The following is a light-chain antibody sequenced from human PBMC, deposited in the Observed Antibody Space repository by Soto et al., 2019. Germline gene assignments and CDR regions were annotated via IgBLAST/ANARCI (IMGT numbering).Light chain of an antibody. V-gene: IGKV3-20*01. CDR3: QQYGSSPPT. CDR1: QSVSGTY. Sequence: EIVLTQSPGTLSLSPGERATLSCRASQSVSGTYLAWYQRKPGRPPRLLIYGASSRATDIPGRFSGSGSGTDFTRTITRLAPEDFAVYYCQQYGSSPPTFGQGTRVEIK. J-gene: IGKJ1*01. CDR2: GAS.